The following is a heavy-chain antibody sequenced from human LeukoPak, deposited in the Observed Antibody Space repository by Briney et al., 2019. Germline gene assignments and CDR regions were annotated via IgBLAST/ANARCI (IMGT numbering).Heavy chain of an antibody. CDR2: IQTDGGST. D-gene: IGHD3-22*01. V-gene: IGHV3-74*01. J-gene: IGHJ4*02. Sequence: GGSLRLSCAASGFTFSSYWMHWVRQAPGKGLVWVSRIQTDGGSTNYADSVKGRFTISRDNAKNSLYLQMNSLRAEDTAVYYCARDYYDSSGYYYLDYWGQGTLVTVSS. CDR1: GFTFSSYW. CDR3: ARDYYDSSGYYYLDY.